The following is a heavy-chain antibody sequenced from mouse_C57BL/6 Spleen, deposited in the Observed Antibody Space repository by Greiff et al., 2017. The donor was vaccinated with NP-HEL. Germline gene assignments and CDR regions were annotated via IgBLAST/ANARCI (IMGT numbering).Heavy chain of an antibody. D-gene: IGHD2-5*01. V-gene: IGHV5-6*01. CDR2: ISSGGSYT. Sequence: EVHLVESGGDLVKPGGSLKLSCAASGFTFSSYGMSWVRQTPDKRLEWVATISSGGSYTYYPDSVKGRFTISRDNAKNTLYLQMSSLKSEDTAMYDCARAYYSNYGGFAYWGQGTLVTVSA. CDR3: ARAYYSNYGGFAY. J-gene: IGHJ3*01. CDR1: GFTFSSYG.